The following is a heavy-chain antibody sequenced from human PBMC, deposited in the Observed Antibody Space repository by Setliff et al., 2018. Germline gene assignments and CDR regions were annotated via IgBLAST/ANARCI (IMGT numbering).Heavy chain of an antibody. D-gene: IGHD6-19*01. J-gene: IGHJ4*02. Sequence: SETLSLTCILSGGSINSYYWNWIRQPPGKGLEWIGYIHYSGNSNYDTNYNPSLKSRVTILSDKSKNTFSLMLSSGTAADTAVYYCARDTGGTISIAVFDYWGQGTLVTVSS. CDR1: GGSINSYY. CDR2: IHYSGNSNYDT. CDR3: ARDTGGTISIAVFDY. V-gene: IGHV4-59*01.